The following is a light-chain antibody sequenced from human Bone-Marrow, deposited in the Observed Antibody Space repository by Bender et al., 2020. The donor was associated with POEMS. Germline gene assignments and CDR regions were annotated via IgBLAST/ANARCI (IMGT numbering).Light chain of an antibody. Sequence: QSALTQPASVSGSPGQSITISCTGSSSDVGSYNLVSWYQQHPGKPPQLIIYEVTNRPSGVSNRFSGSKSGNTASLTISGLQAEDEADYYCSSHTFSSTLIFGGGTKLTVL. CDR2: EVT. J-gene: IGLJ2*01. V-gene: IGLV2-14*02. CDR1: SSDVGSYNL. CDR3: SSHTFSSTLI.